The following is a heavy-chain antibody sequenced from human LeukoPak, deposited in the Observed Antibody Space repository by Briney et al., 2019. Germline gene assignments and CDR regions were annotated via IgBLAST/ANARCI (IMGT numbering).Heavy chain of an antibody. CDR2: ISYDGSNK. D-gene: IGHD2-15*01. CDR1: GFTFSSYA. Sequence: GRSLRLSCAASGFTFSSYAMHWVRQAPGKGLEWVAVISYDGSNKYYADSVKGRFTISRDNSKNTLYLQMNSLRAEDTAVYYCARGTSVAATKDYGMDVWGQGTTVTVSS. J-gene: IGHJ6*02. CDR3: ARGTSVAATKDYGMDV. V-gene: IGHV3-30-3*01.